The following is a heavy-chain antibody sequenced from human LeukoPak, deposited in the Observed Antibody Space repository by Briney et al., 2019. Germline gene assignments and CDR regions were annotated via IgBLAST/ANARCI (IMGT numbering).Heavy chain of an antibody. CDR1: GYTFTSYG. D-gene: IGHD2-15*01. CDR2: INSNTRNP. Sequence: GASVKVSCKASGYTFTSYGMNWVRQAPGQGLEWMGWINSNTRNPTYAQGITGRFVFSLDTSVSTAYLQISSLKAEDTAMYYCARAHYCSGGSCYSGLDYWGQGTLVTVSS. V-gene: IGHV7-4-1*02. CDR3: ARAHYCSGGSCYSGLDY. J-gene: IGHJ4*02.